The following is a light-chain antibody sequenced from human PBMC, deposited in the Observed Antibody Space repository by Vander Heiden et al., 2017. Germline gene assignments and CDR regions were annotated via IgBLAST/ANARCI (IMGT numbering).Light chain of an antibody. CDR3: QAWDSTTAKV. CDR1: NLGNKY. CDR2: QDS. Sequence: YELTQPTPASVSPGQTASITCSGHNLGNKYVAWYQQKPGQPPVVVIFQDSERPSGIPDRFSGSNSGNTATLTISGAQEVDEADYYCQAWDSTTAKVFGTGTKVTVL. J-gene: IGLJ1*01. V-gene: IGLV3-1*01.